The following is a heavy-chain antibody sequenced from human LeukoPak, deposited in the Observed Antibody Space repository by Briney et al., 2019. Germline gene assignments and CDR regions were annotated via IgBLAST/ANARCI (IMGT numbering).Heavy chain of an antibody. V-gene: IGHV1-24*01. CDR3: ATGLDPRYSSGWYDY. D-gene: IGHD6-19*01. J-gene: IGHJ4*02. CDR2: FDPEDGET. CDR1: GYTLTELS. Sequence: ASVEVACKVSGYTLTELSMHWVRQAPGKGLEWMGGFDPEDGETIYAQKFQGRVTMTEDTSTDTAYMELSSLRSEDTAVYYCATGLDPRYSSGWYDYWGQGTLVTVSS.